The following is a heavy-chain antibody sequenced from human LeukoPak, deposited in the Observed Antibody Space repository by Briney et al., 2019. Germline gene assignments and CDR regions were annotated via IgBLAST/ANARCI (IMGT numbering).Heavy chain of an antibody. V-gene: IGHV1-69*13. D-gene: IGHD6-19*01. J-gene: IGHJ4*02. CDR2: IIPIFGTA. CDR1: GGTFSSYA. CDR3: ASGASGWYSWNY. Sequence: SVKVSCKASGGTFSSYAISWVRQAPGQGLEWMGGIIPIFGTANYAQKSQGRVTITADESTSTAYMELSSLRSEDTAVYYCASGASGWYSWNYWGQGTLVTVSS.